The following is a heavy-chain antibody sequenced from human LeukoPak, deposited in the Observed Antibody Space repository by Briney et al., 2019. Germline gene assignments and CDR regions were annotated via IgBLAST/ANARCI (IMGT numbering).Heavy chain of an antibody. CDR1: GGSISSGGYS. Sequence: SQTLSLTCAVSGGSISSGGYSWSWIRQPPGKGLEWIGYIYHSGSTYYNPSLKSRLTISVDRSKNQFSLKLSSVTAADTAVYYCARATYYYDSSGYSGGWFDPWGEGTLVTVSS. CDR3: ARATYYYDSSGYSGGWFDP. CDR2: IYHSGST. D-gene: IGHD3-22*01. J-gene: IGHJ5*02. V-gene: IGHV4-30-2*01.